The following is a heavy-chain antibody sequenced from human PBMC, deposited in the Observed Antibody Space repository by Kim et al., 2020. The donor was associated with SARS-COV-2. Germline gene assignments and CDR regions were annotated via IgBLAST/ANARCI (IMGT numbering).Heavy chain of an antibody. J-gene: IGHJ4*02. CDR3: ARVSLGSSSWYYFDY. CDR2: ISSSIDYT. Sequence: GGSLRLSCAASGFTFSDYYMSWIRQAPGKGLEWVSYISSSIDYTNYADSLKGRFTISRDNAKNSLYLQMNSLRADDTAVYYCARVSLGSSSWYYFDYWGQ. V-gene: IGHV3-11*05. D-gene: IGHD6-13*01. CDR1: GFTFSDYY.